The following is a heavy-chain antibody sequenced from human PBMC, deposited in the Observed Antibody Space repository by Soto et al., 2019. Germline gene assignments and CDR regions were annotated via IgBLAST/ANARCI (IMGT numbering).Heavy chain of an antibody. D-gene: IGHD4-4*01. V-gene: IGHV3-23*01. J-gene: IGHJ4*02. CDR3: ARRDYRDQPVYYCAY. CDR2: ISGRGGST. Sequence: EVQLLESGGGLVQPGGSLRLSCAASGFTFSSYARSWVRQAPGKGLEWVSAISGRGGSTYYADSVKGRFIISRDKSQNTVSLQMTSLRAEDTAVYYCARRDYRDQPVYYCAYWGQGLMVTVAS. CDR1: GFTFSSYA.